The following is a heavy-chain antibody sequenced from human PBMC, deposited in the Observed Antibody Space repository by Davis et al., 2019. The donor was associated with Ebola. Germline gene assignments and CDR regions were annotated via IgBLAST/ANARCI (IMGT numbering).Heavy chain of an antibody. Sequence: SVKVSCKASGGTFSSYAISWVRQAPGQGLEWMGRIIPILGIANYAQKFQGRVTITADKSTSTAYMELSSLRAEDTAVYYCAREYEDLLGFLEWGKKRDYYAMDVWGQGTTVTVSS. CDR2: IIPILGIA. V-gene: IGHV1-69*04. J-gene: IGHJ6*02. CDR1: GGTFSSYA. CDR3: AREYEDLLGFLEWGKKRDYYAMDV. D-gene: IGHD3-3*01.